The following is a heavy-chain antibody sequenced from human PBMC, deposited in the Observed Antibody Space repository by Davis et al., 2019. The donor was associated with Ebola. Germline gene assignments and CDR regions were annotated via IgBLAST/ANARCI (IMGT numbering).Heavy chain of an antibody. D-gene: IGHD1-26*01. CDR3: ARDGEVGATYYYYGMDV. V-gene: IGHV3-11*06. CDR1: GFTFSDYY. Sequence: GGSLRLSCAASGFTFSDYYMSWIRQAPGKGLEWVSYISSTGSYTNYADSVKGRFTISRDNAKNSLYLQMNSLRAEDTAVYYCARDGEVGATYYYYGMDVWGQGTTVTVSS. J-gene: IGHJ6*02. CDR2: ISSTGSYT.